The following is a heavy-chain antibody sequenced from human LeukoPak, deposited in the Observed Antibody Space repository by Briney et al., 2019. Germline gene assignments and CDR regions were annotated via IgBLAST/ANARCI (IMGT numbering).Heavy chain of an antibody. D-gene: IGHD6-13*01. Sequence: GESLKISCKGSGYSFPSYWIGWVRPMPGKGLEWMGIIYPGDSDTRYRPSFQGQVTISADKSVSTAYLQWSSLKASDTAMYYCARQLHGGSSWYDYWGQGTLVTVSS. J-gene: IGHJ4*02. CDR2: IYPGDSDT. V-gene: IGHV5-51*01. CDR3: ARQLHGGSSWYDY. CDR1: GYSFPSYW.